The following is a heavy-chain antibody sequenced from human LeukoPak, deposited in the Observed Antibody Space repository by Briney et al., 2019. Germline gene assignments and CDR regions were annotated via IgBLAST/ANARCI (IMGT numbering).Heavy chain of an antibody. Sequence: GGSLRLSCTASGFTFSSYGMHWVRQAPGKGLEWVAFIRYDGSNKYYADSVKGRFTISRDNSKNTLYLQMNSLRAEDTAVYYCAKDSRSAMAYGNYFDYWGQGTLVTVSS. CDR3: AKDSRSAMAYGNYFDY. CDR1: GFTFSSYG. CDR2: IRYDGSNK. J-gene: IGHJ4*02. V-gene: IGHV3-30*02. D-gene: IGHD5-18*01.